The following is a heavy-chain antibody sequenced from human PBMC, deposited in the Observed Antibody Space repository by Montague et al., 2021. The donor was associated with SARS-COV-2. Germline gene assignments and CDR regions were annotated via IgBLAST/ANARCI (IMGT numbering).Heavy chain of an antibody. V-gene: IGHV4-34*01. CDR3: ARGKDDITVALVVISSSSYFDS. D-gene: IGHD3-10*01. J-gene: IGHJ4*02. Sequence: SETLSLTCAVYGGSFSGYFWTWVRQSPGKGLEWIGEIKHTGFTNYNPSLKSRVTISMDTSKNQFSLGLTSVTAAATAVYDCARGKDDITVALVVISSSSYFDSWGRGTPVTVSS. CDR1: GGSFSGYF. CDR2: IKHTGFT.